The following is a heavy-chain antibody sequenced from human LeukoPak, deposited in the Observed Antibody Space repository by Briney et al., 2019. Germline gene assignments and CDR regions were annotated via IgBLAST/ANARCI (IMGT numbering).Heavy chain of an antibody. CDR1: GCTFSSYW. Sequence: GGPLRLSCAASGCTFSSYWMHWVRQAPGKGLVWVSRINSDGSSTSYADSVKGRFTISRDNAKNTLYLQMNSLRAEDTAVYYCARGEDYTKFDYWGQGTLVTVSS. CDR3: ARGEDYTKFDY. J-gene: IGHJ4*02. D-gene: IGHD4-11*01. CDR2: INSDGSST. V-gene: IGHV3-74*01.